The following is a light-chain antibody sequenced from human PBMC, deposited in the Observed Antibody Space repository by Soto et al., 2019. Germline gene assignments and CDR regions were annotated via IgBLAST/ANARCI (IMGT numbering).Light chain of an antibody. CDR1: SSDVGGSTY. J-gene: IGLJ2*01. CDR3: SSYAGSSNMI. Sequence: QSALTQPPSASGSPGQSVTISCTGTSSDVGGSTYVSWYQQHPGKAPKLMIYEASRRPSEVPDRFSGSKSGNTASLTVSGLQSEDEADYYCSSYAGSSNMIFGGGTKLTVL. CDR2: EAS. V-gene: IGLV2-8*01.